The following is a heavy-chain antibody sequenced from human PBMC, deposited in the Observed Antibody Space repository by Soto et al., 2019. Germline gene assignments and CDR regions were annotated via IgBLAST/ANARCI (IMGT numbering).Heavy chain of an antibody. Sequence: PSETLSLTCTVSGFSISRGDYYWSCIRPATGKGLVSIGYIYYSGSTYYNPSLKSRVTISVDTSKNQFSLKLSSVNAADTAVYYCARGNMLTGYPPQNSFDPWGQGTLVTVSS. CDR3: ARGNMLTGYPPQNSFDP. CDR1: GFSISRGDYY. CDR2: IYYSGST. D-gene: IGHD3-9*01. J-gene: IGHJ5*02. V-gene: IGHV4-30-4*01.